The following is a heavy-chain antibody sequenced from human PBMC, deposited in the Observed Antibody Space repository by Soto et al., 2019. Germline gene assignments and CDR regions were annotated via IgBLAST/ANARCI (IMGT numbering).Heavy chain of an antibody. D-gene: IGHD6-19*01. Sequence: GGSLRLSCAASGFTFSSYGMHWVRQAPGKGLEWVAVIWYDGSNKYYADSVKGRFTISRDNSKNTLYLQMNSLRAEDTAVYYCARDMEDGVAGTRYYYYYYGMDVWGQGTTVTVSS. CDR2: IWYDGSNK. CDR1: GFTFSSYG. CDR3: ARDMEDGVAGTRYYYYYYGMDV. V-gene: IGHV3-33*01. J-gene: IGHJ6*02.